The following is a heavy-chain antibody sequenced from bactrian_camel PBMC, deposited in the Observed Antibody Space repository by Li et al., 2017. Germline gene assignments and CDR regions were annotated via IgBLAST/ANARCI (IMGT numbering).Heavy chain of an antibody. CDR2: IGSDGST. CDR3: AAGARLGGSWYYPQAGYNY. V-gene: IGHV3S68*01. J-gene: IGHJ4*01. D-gene: IGHD6*01. Sequence: HVQLVESGGGSVQAGGSLSLSCAVSGLTIRRASMSWFRQAPGKQREGVASIGSDGSTSYTDSVKGRFTVSKDNANNSLFLQMDSPKPEDTATYICAAGARLGGSWYYPQAGYNYWSQGTQVTVS. CDR1: GLTIRRAS.